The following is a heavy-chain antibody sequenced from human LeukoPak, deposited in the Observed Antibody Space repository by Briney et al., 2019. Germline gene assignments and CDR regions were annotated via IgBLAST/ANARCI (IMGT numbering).Heavy chain of an antibody. Sequence: GRSLRLSCAASGFAFDDYAMHWVRQAPGKGLEWVSGISWNSGSISYADSVKGRFTISRDNAKNSLYLQMNSLRAEDMALYYCAKDPRSGLYSGSYRFDYWGQGTLVTVSS. V-gene: IGHV3-9*03. CDR1: GFAFDDYA. J-gene: IGHJ4*02. CDR3: AKDPRSGLYSGSYRFDY. CDR2: ISWNSGSI. D-gene: IGHD1-26*01.